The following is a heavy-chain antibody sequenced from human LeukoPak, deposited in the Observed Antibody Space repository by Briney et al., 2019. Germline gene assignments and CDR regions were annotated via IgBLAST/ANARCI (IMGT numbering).Heavy chain of an antibody. CDR2: ISSSSTYI. V-gene: IGHV3-21*01. Sequence: GGSLRLSCVASGFTFSSYSMNWVRQAPGKGLEWVSSISSSSTYICYTDSMKGRFTISRDNAKNSLYLQMNSLRAEDTAVYYCARDSTRFDYWGQGTLVTVSS. J-gene: IGHJ4*02. CDR3: ARDSTRFDY. CDR1: GFTFSSYS.